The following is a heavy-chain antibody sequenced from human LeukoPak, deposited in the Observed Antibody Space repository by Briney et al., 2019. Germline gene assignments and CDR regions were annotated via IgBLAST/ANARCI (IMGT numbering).Heavy chain of an antibody. V-gene: IGHV3-64D*09. CDR1: GFTFSSYT. CDR3: VKGDQWESKLSFDY. CDR2: ISSNGGGT. J-gene: IGHJ4*02. Sequence: GGSLRLSCSASGFTFSSYTMHWVRQAPGKGLEYVSAISSNGGGTSYADSVKGRFTISRDNSKNTLYLQMSSLRAEDTAVYYCVKGDQWESKLSFDYWGQGTLDTVSS. D-gene: IGHD1-26*01.